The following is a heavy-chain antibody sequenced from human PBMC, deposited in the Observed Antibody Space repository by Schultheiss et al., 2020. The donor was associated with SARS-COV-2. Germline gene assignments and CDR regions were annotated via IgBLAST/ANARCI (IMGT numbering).Heavy chain of an antibody. CDR1: GGSISSSSYF. J-gene: IGHJ5*01. D-gene: IGHD1-1*01. CDR3: ARHLEGFEF. Sequence: GSLRLSCTVSGGSISSSSYFWGWIRQPPGKGLEWMGYIYHSGSIYYNPSLKSRVTISVDTSKNQFSLKLSSVTAADTAVYYCARHLEGFEFWGQGALVTVSS. CDR2: IYHSGSI. V-gene: IGHV4-39*01.